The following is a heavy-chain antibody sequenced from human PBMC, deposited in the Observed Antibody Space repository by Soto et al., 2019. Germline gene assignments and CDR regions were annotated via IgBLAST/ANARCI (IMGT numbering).Heavy chain of an antibody. CDR2: IWHDGSQK. CDR1: GFTFSNYG. Sequence: QVQLVESGGGVVQPGTSLRLSCVATGFTFSNYGIHWVRQAPGRGLEWVAVIWHDGSQKYLADSVRGRFTISRDNSKNTVYLQMNSLRVEDTAVYSCDGRDDPFHVWGQGTMVTVSS. V-gene: IGHV3-33*01. CDR3: DGRDDPFHV. J-gene: IGHJ3*01.